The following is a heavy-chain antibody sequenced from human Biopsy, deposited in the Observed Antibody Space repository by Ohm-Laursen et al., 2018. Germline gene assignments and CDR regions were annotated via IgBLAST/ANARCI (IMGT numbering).Heavy chain of an antibody. Sequence: SVKVSCKASGYTFTSQYLHWVRQVPGQGLEWMGWINPHGGTTKFAQDFQGRVTMTRDTSITTAYMELRRLRSDDTAVYYCAKGQDLRGGAEYFQHWGQGALVTVSS. CDR1: GYTFTSQY. J-gene: IGHJ1*01. D-gene: IGHD2-15*01. CDR3: AKGQDLRGGAEYFQH. CDR2: INPHGGTT. V-gene: IGHV1-2*02.